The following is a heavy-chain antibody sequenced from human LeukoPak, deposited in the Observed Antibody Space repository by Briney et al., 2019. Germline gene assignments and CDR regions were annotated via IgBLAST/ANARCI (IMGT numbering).Heavy chain of an antibody. CDR1: GDSVSSNSAA. V-gene: IGHV6-1*01. J-gene: IGHJ4*02. D-gene: IGHD2-21*02. CDR3: ARDHCGGDCPPDY. Sequence: TSQTLSLTCAISGDSVSSNSAAWHWIRQSPSRGLEWLGRTYYRSKWYNDYAVSVKSRITPNPDTSKNPFSLQLNSVTPEDTAVYYCARDHCGGDCPPDYWGPGTLVTVSS. CDR2: TYYRSKWYN.